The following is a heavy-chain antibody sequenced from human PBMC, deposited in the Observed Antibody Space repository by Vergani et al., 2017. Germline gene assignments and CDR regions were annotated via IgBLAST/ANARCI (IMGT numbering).Heavy chain of an antibody. Sequence: QVQLVQSGAEVKKPGSSVKVSCKASGGTFSSYAISWVRQAPGPGLEWMGGIIPIFGTANYAQKFQGRVTITADKSTSTAYMELSSLRSEDTAVYYCAKGGDIVVVVAATHFDYWGQGTLVTVSS. CDR3: AKGGDIVVVVAATHFDY. CDR1: GGTFSSYA. V-gene: IGHV1-69*06. J-gene: IGHJ4*02. D-gene: IGHD2-15*01. CDR2: IIPIFGTA.